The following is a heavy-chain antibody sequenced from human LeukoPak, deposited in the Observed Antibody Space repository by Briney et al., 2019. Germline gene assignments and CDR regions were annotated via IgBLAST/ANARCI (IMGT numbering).Heavy chain of an antibody. CDR3: ARGRGGSYYFY. CDR1: GGSFSGYN. V-gene: IGHV4-34*01. CDR2: INHSGST. Sequence: SETLSLTCAVYGGSFSGYNWSWIRQPPGKGLEWIGEINHSGSTNYNPSLKSRVTISVDTSKNQFSLKLSSVTAADTAVYYCARGRGGSYYFYWGQGTLVTVSS. J-gene: IGHJ4*02. D-gene: IGHD1-26*01.